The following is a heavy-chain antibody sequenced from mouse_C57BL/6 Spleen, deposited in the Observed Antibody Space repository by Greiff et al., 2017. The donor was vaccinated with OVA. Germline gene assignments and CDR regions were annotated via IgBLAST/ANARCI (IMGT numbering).Heavy chain of an antibody. D-gene: IGHD2-4*01. CDR1: GFTFSDYG. V-gene: IGHV5-17*01. CDR2: ISSGSSTI. Sequence: EVQLQESGGGLVKPGGSLKLSCAASGFTFSDYGMHWVRQAPEKGLEWVAYISSGSSTIYYADTVKGRFTISRDNAKNTLFLQMTSLRSEDTAMYYCARDWDYGYAMDYWGQGTSVTVSS. CDR3: ARDWDYGYAMDY. J-gene: IGHJ4*01.